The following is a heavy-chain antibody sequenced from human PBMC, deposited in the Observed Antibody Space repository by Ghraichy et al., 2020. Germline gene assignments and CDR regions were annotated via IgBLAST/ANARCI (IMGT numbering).Heavy chain of an antibody. CDR1: EYTFTNYE. Sequence: ASVKVSCKASEYTFTNYEINWVRQATGQGLEWMGWMNPDNGNTGYAQKIQGRVTMTRNTSTNTAYLELSSLTSEDSAVYFCARQNYYYSSTYYEGEGYYYYYYAMDVWGQGTTVTVSS. D-gene: IGHD3-22*01. J-gene: IGHJ6*02. CDR3: ARQNYYYSSTYYEGEGYYYYYYAMDV. V-gene: IGHV1-8*01. CDR2: MNPDNGNT.